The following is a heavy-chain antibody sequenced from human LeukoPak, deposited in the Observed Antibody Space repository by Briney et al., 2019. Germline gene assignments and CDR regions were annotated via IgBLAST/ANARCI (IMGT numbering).Heavy chain of an antibody. CDR2: IYPGDSDT. J-gene: IGHJ4*02. D-gene: IGHD3-9*01. Sequence: GESLKISCKGSGYSFTSYWIGWVRQMPGKGLEWIGIIYPGDSDTRYSPSFQGQVTISADKSISTAYLQWSSLKASDSAMYYCARHLTYYDILTGYYPPYYFDYWGQGTLVTVSS. CDR3: ARHLTYYDILTGYYPPYYFDY. V-gene: IGHV5-51*01. CDR1: GYSFTSYW.